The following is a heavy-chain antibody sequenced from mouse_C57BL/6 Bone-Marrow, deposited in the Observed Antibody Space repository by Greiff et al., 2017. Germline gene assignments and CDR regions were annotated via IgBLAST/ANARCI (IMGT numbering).Heavy chain of an antibody. CDR1: GYTFTSYW. J-gene: IGHJ3*01. D-gene: IGHD1-1*01. V-gene: IGHV1-69*01. CDR3: ARELHHCYGSNAWFAY. Sequence: QVQLQQPGAELVMPGASVKLSCKASGYTFTSYWMHWVKQRPGQGLEWIGEIDPSDSYTNYNQKFKGKSTLTVDKSSSTAYMQLSSLTSEDPAVSYGARELHHCYGSNAWFAYWGQGTLVTVSA. CDR2: IDPSDSYT.